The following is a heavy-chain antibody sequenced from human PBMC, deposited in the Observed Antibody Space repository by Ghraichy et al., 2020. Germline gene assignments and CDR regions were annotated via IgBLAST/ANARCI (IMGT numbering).Heavy chain of an antibody. CDR2: ISINGENQ. CDR3: ARSRAYSDALNGLY. Sequence: SLRLSCVASGFTFSRYARYWVRQTPDMGLEWVALISINGENQYYADSVKGRFTVSRDNPSNTLFLQMDSLSADDTAVYFCARSRAYSDALNGLYWGQGTLVAVSS. D-gene: IGHD4-17*01. V-gene: IGHV3-30*04. CDR1: GFTFSRYA. J-gene: IGHJ4*02.